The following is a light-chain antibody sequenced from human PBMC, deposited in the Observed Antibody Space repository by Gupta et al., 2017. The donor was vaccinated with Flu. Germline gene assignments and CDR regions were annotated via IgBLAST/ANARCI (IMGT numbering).Light chain of an antibody. CDR2: GAS. Sequence: EIVMTQSPATLSVSPGGRATLSCRASQNIDTNLAWYQQMPGQAPRLLVYGASTRATNIPPKYGGSGAGTEFTLTISSLQSEDFAVYYCQQYSDWPYTFGQGTKLDIK. CDR1: QNIDTN. V-gene: IGKV3-15*01. J-gene: IGKJ2*01. CDR3: QQYSDWPYT.